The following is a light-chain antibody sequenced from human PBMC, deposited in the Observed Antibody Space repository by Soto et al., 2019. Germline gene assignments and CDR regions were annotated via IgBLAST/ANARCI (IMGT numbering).Light chain of an antibody. Sequence: NFMLTQPHSVSESPWKTVTISCTRSSGSIARNYVQWYQQRPGGAPTTVIYQDNQRPSGVPDRFSGSIDSSSNSASLTISGLKTEDEADYYCQSYDTINQAGIFGGGTKLTVL. J-gene: IGLJ2*01. V-gene: IGLV6-57*04. CDR3: QSYDTINQAGI. CDR1: SGSIARNY. CDR2: QDN.